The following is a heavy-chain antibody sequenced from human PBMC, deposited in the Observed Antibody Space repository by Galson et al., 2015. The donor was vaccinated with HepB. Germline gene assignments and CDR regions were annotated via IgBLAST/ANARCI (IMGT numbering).Heavy chain of an antibody. CDR1: GFTFSSYA. J-gene: IGHJ4*02. CDR2: ISGSGDST. V-gene: IGHV3-23*01. D-gene: IGHD6-19*01. Sequence: SLRLSCAASGFTFSSYAMSWVRQAPGKGLEWVSAISGSGDSTYYANSAKGRFTISRDSSKNTLYLQMNSLRAEDTAIYYCTKAGWGAVAGEWSDYWGQGTLVTVSS. CDR3: TKAGWGAVAGEWSDY.